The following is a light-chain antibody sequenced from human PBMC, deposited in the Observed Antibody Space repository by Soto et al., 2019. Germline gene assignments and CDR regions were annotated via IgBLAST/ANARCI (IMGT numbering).Light chain of an antibody. CDR2: EDT. CDR3: QSYNTTSHVI. V-gene: IGLV6-57*04. J-gene: IGLJ2*01. Sequence: NFMLTQPHSVSESPGKTVIISCTRSSGTIASNYVQWYQHRPGSAPTTIIYEDTQRPSGVPDRFSGSIDRSSNSASLTISGLKSEDEADYYCQSYNTTSHVIFGGGTKLNVL. CDR1: SGTIASNY.